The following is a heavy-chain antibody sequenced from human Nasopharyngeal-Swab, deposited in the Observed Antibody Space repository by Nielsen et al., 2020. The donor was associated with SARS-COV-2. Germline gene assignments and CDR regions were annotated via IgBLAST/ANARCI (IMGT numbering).Heavy chain of an antibody. CDR2: INHSGST. Sequence: SETLSLTCTVSGGSISSYYWSWIRQPPGKGLEWIGEINHSGSTNYNPSLKSRVTISVDTSKNQFSLKLSSVTAADTAVYYYARGYTAMVIYYGMDVWGQGTTVTVSS. CDR3: ARGYTAMVIYYGMDV. V-gene: IGHV4-34*01. J-gene: IGHJ6*02. CDR1: GGSISSYY. D-gene: IGHD5-18*01.